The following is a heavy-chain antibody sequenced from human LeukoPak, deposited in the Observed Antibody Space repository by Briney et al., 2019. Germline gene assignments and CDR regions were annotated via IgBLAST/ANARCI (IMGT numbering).Heavy chain of an antibody. D-gene: IGHD2-2*01. V-gene: IGHV3-23*01. Sequence: GGSLRLSCAASGFTFSSYAMSWVRQAPGKGLEWVSAISGSGGSTYYADSVKGRFTISRDNSKNTLYLQMNSLRAEDTAVYYCAKDFSLVVPAAGAFDYWGQGTLVTVSS. CDR2: ISGSGGST. CDR1: GFTFSSYA. J-gene: IGHJ4*02. CDR3: AKDFSLVVPAAGAFDY.